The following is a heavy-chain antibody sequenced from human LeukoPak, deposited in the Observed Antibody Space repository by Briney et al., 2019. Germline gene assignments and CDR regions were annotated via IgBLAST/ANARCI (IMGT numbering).Heavy chain of an antibody. CDR3: ARGGRSIFGVADY. Sequence: ASVKVSCKGSGYTFTDYYMHWVRQAPGQGLEWMGWINPNSGGTNYAQKFQGRVTMTRDTSISTAYMELSRVRSDDTAVYYCARGGRSIFGVADYWGQGTLVTVSS. CDR2: INPNSGGT. CDR1: GYTFTDYY. J-gene: IGHJ4*02. V-gene: IGHV1-2*02. D-gene: IGHD3-3*01.